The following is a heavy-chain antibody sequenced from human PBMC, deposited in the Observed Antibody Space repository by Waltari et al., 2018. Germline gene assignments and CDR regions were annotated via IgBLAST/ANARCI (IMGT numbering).Heavy chain of an antibody. CDR1: GFTFSSYA. CDR3: ARDGGIAVAGTLDY. Sequence: QVQLVESGGGVVQPGRSLRLSCAASGFTFSSYAMHWVRQAPGKGLEWVAVISYDGSNKYYADSVKGRFTISRDNSKNTLYLQMNSLRAEDTAVYYCARDGGIAVAGTLDYWGQGTLVTVSS. J-gene: IGHJ4*02. CDR2: ISYDGSNK. V-gene: IGHV3-30-3*01. D-gene: IGHD6-19*01.